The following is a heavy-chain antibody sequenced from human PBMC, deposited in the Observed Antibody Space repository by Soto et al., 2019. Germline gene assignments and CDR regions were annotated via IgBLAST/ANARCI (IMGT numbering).Heavy chain of an antibody. CDR1: GFTFSSYG. J-gene: IGHJ5*02. D-gene: IGHD3-9*01. CDR2: IWYDGSNQ. V-gene: IGHV3-33*01. Sequence: QVQLVESGGGVVQPGRSLRLSLSASGFTFSSYGMHWVRQAPGKGLGWGADIWYDGSNQCYADSVKGRFTISRENSKKTLYLQMNSLRDDDTAVYYCARELDGILSGPQYNWFDPWGQGTLVTVSS. CDR3: ARELDGILSGPQYNWFDP.